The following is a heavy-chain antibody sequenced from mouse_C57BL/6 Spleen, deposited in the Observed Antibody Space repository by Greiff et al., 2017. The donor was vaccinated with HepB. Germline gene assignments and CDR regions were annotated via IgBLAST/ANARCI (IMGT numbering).Heavy chain of an antibody. CDR1: GYTFTDYY. CDR3: AREDGSSYGYWYFDV. V-gene: IGHV1-26*01. CDR2: INPNNGGT. D-gene: IGHD1-1*01. J-gene: IGHJ1*03. Sequence: VQLQQSGPELVKPGASVKISCNASGYTFTDYYMNWVKQSHGKSLEWIGDINPNNGGTSYNQKFKGKATLTVDKSSSTAYMELRSLTSEDSAVYYCAREDGSSYGYWYFDVWGTGTTVTVSS.